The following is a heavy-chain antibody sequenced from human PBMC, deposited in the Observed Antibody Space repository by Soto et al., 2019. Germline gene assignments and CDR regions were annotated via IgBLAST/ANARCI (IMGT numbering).Heavy chain of an antibody. Sequence: GEALKISCKGSGYSFTSYWIGWVRQIPGKGLEWMGIIYPGDSDTRYSPSFQGQVTISADKSISTAYLQWSSLKASDTAMYYCARLLNGYYDSSGYYYGYFDYWGQGTLVTVSS. CDR3: ARLLNGYYDSSGYYYGYFDY. D-gene: IGHD3-22*01. CDR2: IYPGDSDT. V-gene: IGHV5-51*01. J-gene: IGHJ4*02. CDR1: GYSFTSYW.